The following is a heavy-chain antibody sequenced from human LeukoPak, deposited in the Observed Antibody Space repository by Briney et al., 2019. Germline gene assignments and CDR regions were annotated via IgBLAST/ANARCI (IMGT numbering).Heavy chain of an antibody. CDR3: ARDSPYGDYVSY. D-gene: IGHD4-17*01. Sequence: SETLPLTCTVSGGSISSYYWSWIRQPPGKGLEWIGYIYYSGSTNYNPSLKSRVTISVDTSKNQFSLKLSSVTAADTAVYYCARDSPYGDYVSYWGQGTLVTVSS. J-gene: IGHJ4*02. V-gene: IGHV4-59*01. CDR2: IYYSGST. CDR1: GGSISSYY.